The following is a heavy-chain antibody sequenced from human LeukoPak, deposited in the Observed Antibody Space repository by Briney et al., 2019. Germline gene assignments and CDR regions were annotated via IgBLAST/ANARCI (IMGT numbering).Heavy chain of an antibody. CDR3: TRERSSRD. CDR2: ISSTGSAI. D-gene: IGHD2/OR15-2a*01. CDR1: GFTFNNNA. Sequence: GGSLRLSCATSGFTFNNNAMTWVRQAPGKGLEWVSYISSTGSAIYYADSVMGRFTISRDNAKNSLYLQMNSLRDEDTAVYYCTRERSSRDWGQGTLVTVSS. J-gene: IGHJ4*02. V-gene: IGHV3-48*02.